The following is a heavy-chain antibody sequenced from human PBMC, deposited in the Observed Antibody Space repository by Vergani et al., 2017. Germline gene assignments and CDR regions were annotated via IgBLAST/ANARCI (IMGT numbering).Heavy chain of an antibody. CDR2: IRSKPYGGTT. CDR3: TTSHYCSSTSCSTEFDY. CDR1: GFTFGDYP. Sequence: EVQLVESGGGLVQPGRSLRLSCIASGFTFGDYPMSWFRQAPGKGLEWVGFIRSKPYGGTTEYAASVKGRFTISRDDSKNTLYLQMNSLKTEDTAVYYCTTSHYCSSTSCSTEFDYWGQGTLVTVSS. V-gene: IGHV3-49*03. J-gene: IGHJ4*02. D-gene: IGHD2-2*01.